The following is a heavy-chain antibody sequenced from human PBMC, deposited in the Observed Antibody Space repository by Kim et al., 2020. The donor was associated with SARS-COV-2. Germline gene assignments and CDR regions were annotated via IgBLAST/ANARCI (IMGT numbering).Heavy chain of an antibody. D-gene: IGHD2-15*01. V-gene: IGHV3-30*04. CDR1: GFSFTTYA. J-gene: IGHJ6*02. CDR3: ARGGYCSEDHCQAVLDGMDV. Sequence: GGSLRLSCAASGFSFTTYAMHWVRQAPGKGLERVAVISYDARSKYYADSVKGRFTISRDNSKNTLSLEVNSLRAEDTAVYYCARGGYCSEDHCQAVLDGMDVWGQGTTVTVSS. CDR2: ISYDARSK.